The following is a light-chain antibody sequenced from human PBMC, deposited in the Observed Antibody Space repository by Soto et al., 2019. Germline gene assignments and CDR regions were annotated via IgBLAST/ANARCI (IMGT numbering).Light chain of an antibody. CDR2: EVT. Sequence: QSVLTQPASVSGSRGQSIIISCVGRNTDVGQDKSVSWYQQGPGKAPKLLIFEVTNRPSGVSSRFSGSRSGNTASLTISGLQPDDEGDYFCVSYTDTDTLVFGTGTKLTVL. J-gene: IGLJ1*01. V-gene: IGLV2-14*01. CDR3: VSYTDTDTLV. CDR1: NTDVGQDKS.